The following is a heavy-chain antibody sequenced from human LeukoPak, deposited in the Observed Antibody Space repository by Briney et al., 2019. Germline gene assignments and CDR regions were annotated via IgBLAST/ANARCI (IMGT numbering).Heavy chain of an antibody. V-gene: IGHV4-30-4*08. CDR1: GGSISSGDYY. CDR2: IYYSGST. J-gene: IGHJ5*02. CDR3: ARVFCSGGSCYPPDWFDP. Sequence: SQTLSLTCTVSGGSISSGDYYWSWIRQPPGKGLEWIGYIYYSGSTYYNPSLKSRVTISVDTSKNQFSLKLSSVTAADTAVYYCARVFCSGGSCYPPDWFDPWGQGTLVTVSS. D-gene: IGHD2-15*01.